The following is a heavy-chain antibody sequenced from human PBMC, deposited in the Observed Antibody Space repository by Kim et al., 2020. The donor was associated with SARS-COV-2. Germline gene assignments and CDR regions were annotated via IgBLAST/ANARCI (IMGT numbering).Heavy chain of an antibody. CDR3: ASNINWNDGSDY. Sequence: GGSLRLSCAASGFTFNTYGMNWVRQAPGKGLEWVSSISTSGSYIYYADSVKGRFTVSRDDSKNSLYLQMNGLRAEDTAVYYCASNINWNDGSDYWGQGTL. CDR1: GFTFNTYG. V-gene: IGHV3-21*01. D-gene: IGHD1-1*01. CDR2: ISTSGSYI. J-gene: IGHJ4*02.